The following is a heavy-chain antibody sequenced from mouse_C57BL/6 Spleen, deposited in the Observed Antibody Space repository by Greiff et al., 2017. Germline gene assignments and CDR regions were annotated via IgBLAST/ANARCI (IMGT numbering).Heavy chain of an antibody. V-gene: IGHV1-59*01. D-gene: IGHD2-3*01. J-gene: IGHJ4*01. CDR2: IDPSDSYT. CDR1: GYTFTSYW. Sequence: QVQLQQPGAELVRPGTSVKLSCKASGYTFTSYWMHWVKQRPGQGLEWIGVIDPSDSYTNYNQKFKGKATLTVDTSSSTAYMQLSSLTSEDSAVYYCAREDDGAMDYWGQGTSVTVSS. CDR3: AREDDGAMDY.